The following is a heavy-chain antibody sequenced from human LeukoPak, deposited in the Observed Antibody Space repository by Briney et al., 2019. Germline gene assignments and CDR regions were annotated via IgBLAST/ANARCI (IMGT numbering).Heavy chain of an antibody. D-gene: IGHD3-22*01. CDR1: GYTFTSYY. V-gene: IGHV1-46*01. J-gene: IGHJ4*02. CDR3: ARPQGSWAYYYGSSGYPPYDY. CDR2: INPSGGST. Sequence: GASVKVSCKASGYTFTSYYMHWVRQAPGQGLEWMGIINPSGGSTSYAQKFQGRVTMTRDMSTSTVYMELSSLRSEDTAVYYCARPQGSWAYYYGSSGYPPYDYWGQGTLVTVSS.